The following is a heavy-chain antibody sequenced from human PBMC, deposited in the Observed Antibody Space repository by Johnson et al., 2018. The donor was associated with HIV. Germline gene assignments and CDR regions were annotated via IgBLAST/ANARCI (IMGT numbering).Heavy chain of an antibody. V-gene: IGHV3-30*03. J-gene: IGHJ3*02. CDR3: ARDPSYDMAHTDGFDI. CDR2: VSYDGSNK. D-gene: IGHD3-22*01. CDR1: GFIFSDYG. Sequence: QVQLVESGGGVVQPGRSLRLSCAASGFIFSDYGMHWVRQAPGKGLEWVAVVSYDGSNKYYADSVKGRFTISRDNSKDTLYLQMNSLRAEDTAVYYCARDPSYDMAHTDGFDIWGQGTMVTVSS.